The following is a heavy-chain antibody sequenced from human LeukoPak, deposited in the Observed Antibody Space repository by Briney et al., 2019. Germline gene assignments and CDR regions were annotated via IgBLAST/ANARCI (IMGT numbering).Heavy chain of an antibody. V-gene: IGHV3-7*01. D-gene: IGHD4/OR15-4a*01. J-gene: IGHJ4*02. CDR2: IKEDGSEK. CDR3: ARIGLWPYGRFYFDF. Sequence: GGSLRLSCAASGFTFSSNYVSWVRQAPGKGLEWVANIKEDGSEKYYVDSLKGRFTISRDNGKNSLYLQMSSLRAEDTAVYYCARIGLWPYGRFYFDFFGQGTLVTVSS. CDR1: GFTFSSNY.